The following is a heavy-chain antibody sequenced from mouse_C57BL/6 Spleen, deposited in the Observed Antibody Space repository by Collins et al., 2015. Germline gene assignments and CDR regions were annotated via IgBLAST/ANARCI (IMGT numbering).Heavy chain of an antibody. CDR2: ISYDGSN. J-gene: IGHJ2*01. CDR3: ARWLPHFDY. CDR1: GYSITSGYY. D-gene: IGHD2-2*01. Sequence: DVQLQESGPGLVKPSQSLSLTCSVTGYSITSGYYWNWIRQFPGNKLEWMGYISYDGSNNYNPSLKNRISITRDTSKNQFFLKLNSVTTEDTATYYCARWLPHFDYWGQGTTLTVSS. V-gene: IGHV3-6*01.